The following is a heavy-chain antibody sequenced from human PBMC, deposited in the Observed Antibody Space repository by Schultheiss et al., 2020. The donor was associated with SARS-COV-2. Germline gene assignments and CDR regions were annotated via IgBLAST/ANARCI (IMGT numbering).Heavy chain of an antibody. D-gene: IGHD3-10*01. CDR2: IKSKTDGGTT. CDR3: GPGGFGEFEGGYFQH. Sequence: GGSLRLSCAASGFTFSSYSMNWVRQAPGKGLEWVGRIKSKTDGGTTDYAAPVKGRFTISRDDSKNTLYLQMNSLRAEDTAVYYCGPGGFGEFEGGYFQHWGQGTLVTVSS. V-gene: IGHV3-15*01. CDR1: GFTFSSYS. J-gene: IGHJ1*01.